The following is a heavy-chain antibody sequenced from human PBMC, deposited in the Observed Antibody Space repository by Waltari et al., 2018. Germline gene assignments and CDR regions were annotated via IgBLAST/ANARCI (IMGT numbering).Heavy chain of an antibody. V-gene: IGHV4-4*07. J-gene: IGHJ4*02. CDR2: IYTSGST. CDR3: ARVGYYYDSSGFMTRWGPLDY. D-gene: IGHD3-22*01. CDR1: GGSISSYY. Sequence: QVQLQESGPGLVKPSETLSLTCTVSGGSISSYYWSWIRQPAGKGLEWIGRIYTSGSTNYNPCLKSRVTMSVDTSKNQFSLKRSSVTAADTAVYYCARVGYYYDSSGFMTRWGPLDYWGQGTLVTVSS.